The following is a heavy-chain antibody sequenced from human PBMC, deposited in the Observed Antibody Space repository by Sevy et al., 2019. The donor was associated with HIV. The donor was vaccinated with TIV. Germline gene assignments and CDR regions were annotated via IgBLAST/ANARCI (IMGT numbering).Heavy chain of an antibody. V-gene: IGHV4-59*08. CDR3: ARQVGDIVVAYFDY. CDR1: GGSISSYY. Sequence: SETLSLTCTASGGSISSYYWSWIRQPPGKGLEWIGYIYYSGSTNYNPSLKSRVTISVDTSKNQFSLKLSAVTAADRAVYDCARQVGDIVVAYFDYWGQGTLVTVSS. CDR2: IYYSGST. J-gene: IGHJ4*02. D-gene: IGHD2-15*01.